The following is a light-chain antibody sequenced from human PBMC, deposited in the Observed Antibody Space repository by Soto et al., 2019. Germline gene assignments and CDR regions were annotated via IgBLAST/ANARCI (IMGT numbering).Light chain of an antibody. CDR2: GAS. V-gene: IGKV3D-20*02. CDR3: QQRHMWPIT. J-gene: IGKJ5*01. CDR1: QSVSSDY. Sequence: EIVLTQSPDTLSLSPGERATLSCRASQSVSSDYLVWYQQKFGQAPRLLIYGASSRATGTPDRFSGSGSGTDFTLTISSLEPEDSAVYYCQQRHMWPITFGQGTRLEIK.